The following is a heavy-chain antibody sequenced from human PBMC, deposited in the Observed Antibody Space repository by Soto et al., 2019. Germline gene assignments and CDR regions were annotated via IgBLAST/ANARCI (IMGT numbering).Heavy chain of an antibody. CDR3: ARDREKDIVVVPDAIRSYYSDGMDV. CDR1: GGSISSYY. J-gene: IGHJ6*02. D-gene: IGHD2-2*02. V-gene: IGHV4-4*07. CDR2: IYTSGST. Sequence: PSETLSLTCTASGGSISSYYLSWIRQPAGKGLEWIGSIYTSGSTNYNPSLKSRVTMSVDTSKNQFSLKLSSVPAADTAVYYCARDREKDIVVVPDAIRSYYSDGMDVWGQGTTVTVSS.